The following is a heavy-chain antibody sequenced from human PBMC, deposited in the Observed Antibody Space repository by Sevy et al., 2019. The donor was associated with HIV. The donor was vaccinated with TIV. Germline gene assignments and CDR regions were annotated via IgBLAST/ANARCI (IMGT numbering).Heavy chain of an antibody. D-gene: IGHD1-1*01. J-gene: IGHJ6*02. CDR3: ARARYGGNPYDYGLDV. V-gene: IGHV3-33*01. Sequence: GGSLRLSCAASGFTFNTYGMHWVRQAPGKGLEWLAVIWYDGSKKYYADSVKGRFTISRDKSKNTLYLQMNGLRAEDTAVYYCARARYGGNPYDYGLDVCGQGITVTVSS. CDR2: IWYDGSKK. CDR1: GFTFNTYG.